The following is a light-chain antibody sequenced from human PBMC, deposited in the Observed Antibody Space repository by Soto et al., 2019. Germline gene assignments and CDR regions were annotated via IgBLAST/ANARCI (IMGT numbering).Light chain of an antibody. CDR2: DVS. CDR1: SSDVGGYNY. CDR3: SSYTNSNARV. Sequence: QSALTQPASVSGSPGQSITISCTGTSSDVGGYNYVSWYQQHPDKAPKLMIYDVSYRPSGVSNRFSGSKSGNTASLTISGLQAEDEADYYCSSYTNSNARVFGTGTKLTV. J-gene: IGLJ1*01. V-gene: IGLV2-14*03.